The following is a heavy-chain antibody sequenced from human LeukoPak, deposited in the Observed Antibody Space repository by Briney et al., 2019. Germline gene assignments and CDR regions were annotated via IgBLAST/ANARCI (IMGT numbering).Heavy chain of an antibody. J-gene: IGHJ3*02. CDR3: AIQLDSGNYYAFDI. CDR1: GRSFSGYY. CDR2: INYSGST. D-gene: IGHD3-10*01. V-gene: IGHV4-34*01. Sequence: SETLSLTCAVYGRSFSGYYWTWIRQTPGKGLEWIGEINYSGSTNYNPSLKSRVTISIDTSKNQFSLKLSSVTAADTAVYYCAIQLDSGNYYAFDIWGQGTMVTVSS.